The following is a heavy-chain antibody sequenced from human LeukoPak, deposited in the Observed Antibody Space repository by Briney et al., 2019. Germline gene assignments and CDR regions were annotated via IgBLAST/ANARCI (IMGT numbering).Heavy chain of an antibody. V-gene: IGHV1-46*01. J-gene: IGHJ4*02. Sequence: ASVTVSCKASGYTFTSDYIHWVRQAPGQGLEWMGIINPSGGSTSYAQKFQGRVTVTKDTSTSTVYMDLSSLRSEDTAVYYCARAPRYGPSDYWGQGTLVTVTS. CDR2: INPSGGST. D-gene: IGHD5-18*01. CDR3: ARAPRYGPSDY. CDR1: GYTFTSDY.